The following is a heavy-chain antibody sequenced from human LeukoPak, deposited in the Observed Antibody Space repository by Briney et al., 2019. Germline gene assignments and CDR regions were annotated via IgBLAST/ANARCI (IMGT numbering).Heavy chain of an antibody. CDR3: ARGLASAIAAAGTSWFDP. D-gene: IGHD6-13*01. J-gene: IGHJ5*02. CDR1: GYTFTGYY. Sequence: ASVKVSCKASGYTFTGYYMHWVRQAPGQGLEWMGWINPNSGGTNYAQKFQGWVTMTRDTSISTAYMELSRLRSDDTAVYYCARGLASAIAAAGTSWFDPWGQGTLVTVSS. CDR2: INPNSGGT. V-gene: IGHV1-2*04.